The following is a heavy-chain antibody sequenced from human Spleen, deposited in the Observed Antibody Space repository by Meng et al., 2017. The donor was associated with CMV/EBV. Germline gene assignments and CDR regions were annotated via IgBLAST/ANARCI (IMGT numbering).Heavy chain of an antibody. CDR2: ISYDGSNK. D-gene: IGHD2-2*01. CDR3: ARRVVPAAIDI. CDR1: GFAFNKYG. Sequence: GESLKISCAASGFAFNKYGMHWVRQAPGKGLEWVAVISYDGSNKYYADSVKGRFTISRDNSKNTLYLQMNSLRAEDTAVYYCARRVVPAAIDIWGQGTMVTVSS. V-gene: IGHV3-30-3*01. J-gene: IGHJ3*02.